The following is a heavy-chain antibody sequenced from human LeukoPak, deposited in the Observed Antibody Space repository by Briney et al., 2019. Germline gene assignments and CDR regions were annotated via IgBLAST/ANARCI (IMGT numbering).Heavy chain of an antibody. V-gene: IGHV3-21*01. CDR1: GVSLGSGDYY. J-gene: IGHJ4*02. CDR3: ARESLYSGSASSDLDY. CDR2: ISSSSGYI. D-gene: IGHD3-10*01. Sequence: ETLSLTCTVSGVSLGSGDYYWSWIRQPPGKSMEWVSSISSSSGYIYYADSVKGRFTISRDNAENSLHLQMNSLRAEDTALYYCARESLYSGSASSDLDYWGQGTLVTVSS.